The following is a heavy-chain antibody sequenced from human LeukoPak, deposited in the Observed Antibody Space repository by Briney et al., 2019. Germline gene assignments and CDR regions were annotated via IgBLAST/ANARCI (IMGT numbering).Heavy chain of an antibody. V-gene: IGHV1-18*01. CDR1: GYTFTRYG. J-gene: IGHJ3*02. CDR3: AGARYLSGSRDDALDI. CDR2: ISAYNGNR. Sequence: ASVKVSCKASGYTFTRYGISWVRQAPGQGLEWMGWISAYNGNREYAQKLQGRVTMTTDTSTSTAYMEVRSLRSDDTAVYYCAGARYLSGSRDDALDIWGQGTMVSVFS. D-gene: IGHD1-26*01.